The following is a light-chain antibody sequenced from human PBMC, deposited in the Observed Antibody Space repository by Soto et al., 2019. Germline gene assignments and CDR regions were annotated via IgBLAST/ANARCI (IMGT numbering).Light chain of an antibody. CDR3: QQYENWPPLT. J-gene: IGKJ4*01. V-gene: IGKV3-15*01. CDR1: QSVSSN. CDR2: GAS. Sequence: EIVLTQSPGTLSLSPGERATLSCRASQSVSSNLAWYQQKPGQAPRLFIYGASNRATGVPARFSASGSGTEFTLTISSLQSEDSAVYYCQQYENWPPLTFGGGTKVEIK.